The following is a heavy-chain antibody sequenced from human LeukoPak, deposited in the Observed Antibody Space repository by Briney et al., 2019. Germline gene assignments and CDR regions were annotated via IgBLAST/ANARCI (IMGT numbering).Heavy chain of an antibody. D-gene: IGHD6-19*01. CDR1: GYTFTGYY. CDR3: ARPYSSGSNWFDP. CDR2: INPNSGGT. Sequence: ASVKVSCKASGYTFTGYYMHWVQQAPGQGLEWMGWINPNSGGTNYAQKFRGRVTMTRDTSSSTAYMELSRLKSDDTAVYYCARPYSSGSNWFDPWGQGTLVTVSS. V-gene: IGHV1-2*02. J-gene: IGHJ5*02.